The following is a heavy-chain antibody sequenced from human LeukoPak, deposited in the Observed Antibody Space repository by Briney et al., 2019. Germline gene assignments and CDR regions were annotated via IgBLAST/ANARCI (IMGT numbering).Heavy chain of an antibody. Sequence: GGSLRLSCAASGFTFSIYAMSWVRQAPGKGLVWVSRISGDGTIKTYADFVRGRFTISRDNTKNILYLQMNSLRVEDTAIYFCSRSQFDYWGQGVLVTVSS. CDR2: ISGDGTIK. J-gene: IGHJ4*02. V-gene: IGHV3-74*03. CDR3: SRSQFDY. CDR1: GFTFSIYA.